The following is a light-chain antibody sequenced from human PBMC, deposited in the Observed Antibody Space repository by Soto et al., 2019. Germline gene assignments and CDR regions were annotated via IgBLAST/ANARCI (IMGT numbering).Light chain of an antibody. CDR1: QSISNW. CDR3: QQYNSYSS. J-gene: IGKJ1*01. CDR2: KAS. V-gene: IGKV1-5*03. Sequence: DIQMTQSPSTLSASVGDRVTITCRASQSISNWLAWYRQKPGKAPKLLIYKASNLESGVPSRFSGSGSGTEFTLTISSLQPDDFAAYYCQQYNSYSSFGQGTKVDI.